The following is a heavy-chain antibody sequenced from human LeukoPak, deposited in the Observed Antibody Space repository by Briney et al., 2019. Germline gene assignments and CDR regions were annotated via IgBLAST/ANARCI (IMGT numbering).Heavy chain of an antibody. D-gene: IGHD3-22*01. CDR2: ISSSSSYI. V-gene: IGHV3-21*04. CDR1: GFTFSSYS. Sequence: GGSLRLSCAASGFTFSSYSMNWVRQAPGKGLEWVSSISSSSSYIYYADSVKGRFTISRDNAKNSLYLQMNSLRAEDTAVYYCARRTSYYDSSGYAPFYFDYWGQGTLVTVSS. CDR3: ARRTSYYDSSGYAPFYFDY. J-gene: IGHJ4*02.